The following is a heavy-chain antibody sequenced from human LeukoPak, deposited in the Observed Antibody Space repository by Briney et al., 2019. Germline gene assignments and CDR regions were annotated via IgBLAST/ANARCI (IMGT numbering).Heavy chain of an antibody. D-gene: IGHD3-9*01. CDR2: IYSSGNT. Sequence: SETPSLTCNVSGDSLNHYYWSWIRQPAGKGLEWIGRIYSSGNTNYNPSLRSRVSLSIDTSNNQFSLRLNSVTAADTAVYYCARARLVFDSWGQGALVTVSS. V-gene: IGHV4-4*07. J-gene: IGHJ4*02. CDR3: ARARLVFDS. CDR1: GDSLNHYY.